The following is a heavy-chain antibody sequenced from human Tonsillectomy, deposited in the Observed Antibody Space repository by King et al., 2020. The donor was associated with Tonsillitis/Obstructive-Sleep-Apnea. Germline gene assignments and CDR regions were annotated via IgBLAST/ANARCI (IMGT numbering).Heavy chain of an antibody. D-gene: IGHD1-26*01. V-gene: IGHV3-15*01. CDR1: GFSFSNAW. CDR3: TTLSGI. Sequence: HLVQSGGVLVKPGGSLILSWAVSGFSFSNAWMNWVRLAPGRGLEWVGRIKSQTDGGTTYYAAPVKGRFTISRDDSKNTLYLQMNSLKTEDTAMYYCTTLSGIWGQGTMVTVSS. J-gene: IGHJ3*02. CDR2: IKSQTDGGTT.